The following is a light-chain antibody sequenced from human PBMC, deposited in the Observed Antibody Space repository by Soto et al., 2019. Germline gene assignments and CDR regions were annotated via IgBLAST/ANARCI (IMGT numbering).Light chain of an antibody. J-gene: IGKJ1*01. CDR2: DAS. Sequence: EVVLTQSPATLSLSPGERATLSCRASQSVRSYLAWYQHKPGQAPRLLIYDASKRATGIPARFSGSGSGTDFTLTISSLEPEDFAVYYCQQRSNWPPTWTFGQGTKVEVK. V-gene: IGKV3-11*01. CDR3: QQRSNWPPTWT. CDR1: QSVRSY.